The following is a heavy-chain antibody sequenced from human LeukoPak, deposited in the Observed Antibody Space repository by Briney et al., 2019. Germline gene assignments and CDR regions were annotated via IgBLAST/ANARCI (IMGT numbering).Heavy chain of an antibody. CDR2: INHSGST. J-gene: IGHJ3*02. V-gene: IGHV4-34*01. CDR1: GGSFSGYY. CDR3: ARTTVVTPSAFDI. Sequence: SETLSLTCAVYGGSFSGYYWSCIRQPPGKGLEWIGEINHSGSTNYNPSLKSRVTISVDTSKNQFSLKLSSVTAADTAVYYCARTTVVTPSAFDIWGQGTMVTVSS. D-gene: IGHD4-23*01.